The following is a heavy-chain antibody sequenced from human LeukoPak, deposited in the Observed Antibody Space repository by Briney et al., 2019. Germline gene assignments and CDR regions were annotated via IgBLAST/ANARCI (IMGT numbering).Heavy chain of an antibody. V-gene: IGHV4-30-2*01. J-gene: IGHJ4*02. CDR3: ARNAYYSADY. Sequence: PSQTLSLTCTVSGGSISSGGYYWSWIRQPPGKGLEWIGEIHHSGRTNYNPSLKSRVTISVDKSKNQFSVMLTPVTAADTAVYYCARNAYYSADYWGQGTLVTVSS. CDR1: GGSISSGGYY. D-gene: IGHD2/OR15-2a*01. CDR2: IHHSGRT.